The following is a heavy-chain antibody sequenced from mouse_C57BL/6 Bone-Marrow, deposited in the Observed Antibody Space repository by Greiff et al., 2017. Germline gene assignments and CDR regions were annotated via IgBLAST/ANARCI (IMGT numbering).Heavy chain of an antibody. D-gene: IGHD2-4*01. CDR2: INPNYGTT. CDR1: GYSFTDYN. V-gene: IGHV1-39*01. J-gene: IGHJ4*01. Sequence: VQLKESGPELVKPGASVKISCKASGYSFTDYNMNWVKQSNGKSLEWIGVINPNYGTTSYNQKFKGKATLTVDQSSSTAYMQLNSLTSEDSAVYYCERGYDYDYAMDYGGQGTSVTVSS. CDR3: ERGYDYDYAMDY.